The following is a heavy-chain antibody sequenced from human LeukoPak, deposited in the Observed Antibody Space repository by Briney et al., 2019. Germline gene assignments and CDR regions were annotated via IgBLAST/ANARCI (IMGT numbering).Heavy chain of an antibody. V-gene: IGHV3-11*01. Sequence: GGSLRLSCAASGFTFSDSYMSWIRQAPGKGLEWVSYISSSASTIYYADSVKGRFTISRDNAKNSLYLQMNSLRAEDTAVYYCARDYYNSSGYSVYWGQGTLVTVSS. CDR2: ISSSASTI. J-gene: IGHJ4*02. D-gene: IGHD3-22*01. CDR3: ARDYYNSSGYSVY. CDR1: GFTFSDSY.